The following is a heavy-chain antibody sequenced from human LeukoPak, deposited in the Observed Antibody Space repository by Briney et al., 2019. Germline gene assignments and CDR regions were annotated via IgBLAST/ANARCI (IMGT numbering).Heavy chain of an antibody. V-gene: IGHV1-46*01. CDR1: GYTFTSYY. D-gene: IGHD2-2*01. J-gene: IGHJ3*02. CDR2: INPSGGST. CDR3: ATRDCSSTSCFHDAFDI. Sequence: ASVKVSCKASGYTFTSYYMHWVRQAPGQGLEWMGIINPSGGSTSYAQKFQGRVTMTRDTSTSTVYMELSSLRSEDTAVYYCATRDCSSTSCFHDAFDIWGQGTMVTVSS.